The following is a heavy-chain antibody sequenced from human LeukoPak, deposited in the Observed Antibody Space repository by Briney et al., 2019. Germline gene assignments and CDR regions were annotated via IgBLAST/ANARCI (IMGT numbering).Heavy chain of an antibody. CDR3: ARDPRGYSYGHYGMDV. Sequence: PGGSLRLSCAASGFTVSSNYMSWVRQAPGKGLEWVSVIYSGGSTYYADSVKGRFTISRDNSKNTLYLQMNSLRAEDTAVYYCARDPRGYSYGHYGMDVWGQGTTVTVSS. CDR1: GFTVSSNY. CDR2: IYSGGST. J-gene: IGHJ6*02. V-gene: IGHV3-66*01. D-gene: IGHD5-18*01.